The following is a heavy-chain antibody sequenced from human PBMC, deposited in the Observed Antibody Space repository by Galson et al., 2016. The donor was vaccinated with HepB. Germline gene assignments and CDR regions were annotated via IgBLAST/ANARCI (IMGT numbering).Heavy chain of an antibody. Sequence: PALVKPTQTLTLTCSFSGFSLDTSGVGVGWIRQPPGKALEWLAFIFWDDEKHYNPSLKTRLTVTKDTSKNHVVLTLINVDPLDTATYFCAHRGYRNSSGVNWFDPWGQGTLVIVSS. V-gene: IGHV2-5*02. D-gene: IGHD1-14*01. CDR1: GFSLDTSGVG. CDR3: AHRGYRNSSGVNWFDP. J-gene: IGHJ5*02. CDR2: IFWDDEK.